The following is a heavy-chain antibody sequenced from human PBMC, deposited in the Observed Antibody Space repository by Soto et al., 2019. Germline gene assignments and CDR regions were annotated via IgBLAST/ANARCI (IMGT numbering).Heavy chain of an antibody. CDR1: GYTFTSYG. Sequence: GASVKVSCKASGYTFTSYGISWVRQAPGQGLEWMGWISAYNGNTNYAQKLQGRVTMTTDTSTGTAYMELRSLRSDDTAVYYCARDRYYDSSGQTDYWGQGTLVTVSS. CDR2: ISAYNGNT. CDR3: ARDRYYDSSGQTDY. D-gene: IGHD3-22*01. V-gene: IGHV1-18*04. J-gene: IGHJ4*02.